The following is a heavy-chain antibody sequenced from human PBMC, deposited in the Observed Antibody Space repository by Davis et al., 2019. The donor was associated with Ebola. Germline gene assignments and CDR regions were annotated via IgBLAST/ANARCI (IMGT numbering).Heavy chain of an antibody. Sequence: GESLKISCAASGFTFSSSWMHWVRQAPGKGLVWVSRINSDGSTTNYADSVKGRFTISRDNAKNTLYLQMDSPTAEDTAVYYCARDQHYPRQGGQGTLVTVSS. V-gene: IGHV3-74*01. CDR2: INSDGSTT. CDR3: ARDQHYPRQ. CDR1: GFTFSSSW. D-gene: IGHD3-10*01. J-gene: IGHJ4*02.